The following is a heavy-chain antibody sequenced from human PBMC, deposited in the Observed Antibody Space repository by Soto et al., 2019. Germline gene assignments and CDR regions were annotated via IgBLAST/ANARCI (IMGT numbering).Heavy chain of an antibody. V-gene: IGHV3-23*01. J-gene: IGHJ6*03. CDR2: ISGSGGST. Sequence: EVQLLESGGGLVQPGGSLRLSCAASGFTFSSYAMSWVRQAPGKGLEWVSAISGSGGSTYYADSVKGRFTISRDNSKKTLYLQMNSLRAEDTAVYYCAKDGTQQPDSYYDFWSGYAPYYYYYYMDVWGKGTTVTVSS. D-gene: IGHD3-3*01. CDR1: GFTFSSYA. CDR3: AKDGTQQPDSYYDFWSGYAPYYYYYYMDV.